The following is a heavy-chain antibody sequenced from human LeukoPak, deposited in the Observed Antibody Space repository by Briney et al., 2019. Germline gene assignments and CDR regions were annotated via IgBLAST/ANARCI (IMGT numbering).Heavy chain of an antibody. V-gene: IGHV4-38-2*02. CDR2: IYHSGST. CDR1: GYSISCGYY. J-gene: IGHJ6*03. D-gene: IGHD4-11*01. CDR3: ARGGDDYPYYYYYYMDV. Sequence: SETLSLTCTVSGYSISCGYYWGWIRQPPGKGLEWIGSIYHSGSTYYNPSLKGRVTISVDTSKNQFSLKLSSVTAADTAVYYCARGGDDYPYYYYYYMDVWGKGTTVTVSS.